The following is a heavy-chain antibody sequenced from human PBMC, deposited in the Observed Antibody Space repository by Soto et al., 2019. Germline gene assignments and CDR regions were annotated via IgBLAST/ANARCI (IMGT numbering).Heavy chain of an antibody. V-gene: IGHV1-18*04. D-gene: IGHD2-15*01. CDR2: ITTYNGNT. J-gene: IGHJ6*02. CDR1: GYSFTSYG. Sequence: ASVGVSCKXSGYSFTSYGISWVRQAPGQGLDWMGWITTYNGNTKYAQDLQGRVTMTTDTSTSTAYMELRSLRSDDTAVYYCARFSGGVYNTYYFYYGMDVWGQGTTVTVSS. CDR3: ARFSGGVYNTYYFYYGMDV.